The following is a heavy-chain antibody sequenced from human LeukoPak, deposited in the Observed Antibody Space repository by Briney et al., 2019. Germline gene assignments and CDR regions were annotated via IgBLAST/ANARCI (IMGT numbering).Heavy chain of an antibody. Sequence: PGGSLRLSCAASGFTFSSYAMHWVRQAPGKGLEYVSAISSNGGSTYYANSVKGRFTISRDNSKNTLYLQIGSLRAEDMAVYYCARTSGSYNEWDYWGQGTLVTVSS. CDR1: GFTFSSYA. CDR2: ISSNGGST. CDR3: ARTSGSYNEWDY. V-gene: IGHV3-64*01. J-gene: IGHJ4*02. D-gene: IGHD1-26*01.